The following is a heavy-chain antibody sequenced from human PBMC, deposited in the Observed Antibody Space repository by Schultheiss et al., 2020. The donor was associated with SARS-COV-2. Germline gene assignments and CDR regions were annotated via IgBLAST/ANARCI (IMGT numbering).Heavy chain of an antibody. CDR1: GFSLSTSGVG. V-gene: IGHV2-5*01. CDR2: IYWNDDK. CDR3: AHSTIFGVVRRGRNWFDP. D-gene: IGHD3-3*01. J-gene: IGHJ5*02. Sequence: SGPTLVKPTQTLTLTCTFSGFSLSTSGVGVGWIRQPPGKALEWLALIYWNDDKRYSPSLKSRLTITKDTSKNQVVLTMTNMDPVDTATYYCAHSTIFGVVRRGRNWFDPWGQGTLVTVSS.